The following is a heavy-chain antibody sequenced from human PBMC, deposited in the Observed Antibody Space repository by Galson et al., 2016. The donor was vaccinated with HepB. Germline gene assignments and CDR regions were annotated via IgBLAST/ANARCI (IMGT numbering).Heavy chain of an antibody. D-gene: IGHD5-24*01. Sequence: QSGAEVKKPGESLKISCKASGGTFTRYAISWVRQAPGQGLEWMGGIIPIFGTSNYAQKFQGRVTITADESTNTAYMELSSLRSEDTAVYYCVRVRDGYNPYYSYGMDVWGQGTTVTVSS. CDR3: VRVRDGYNPYYSYGMDV. CDR1: GGTFTRYA. V-gene: IGHV1-69*01. J-gene: IGHJ6*02. CDR2: IIPIFGTS.